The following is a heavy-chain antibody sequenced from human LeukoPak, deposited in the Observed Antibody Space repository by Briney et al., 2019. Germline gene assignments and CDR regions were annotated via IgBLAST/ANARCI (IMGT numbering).Heavy chain of an antibody. CDR1: GGSISSGSYY. V-gene: IGHV4-61*02. J-gene: IGHJ4*02. CDR2: IYTSGST. D-gene: IGHD5-18*01. Sequence: PSQTLSLTCTVSGGSISSGSYYWSWIRQPAGKGLEWIGRIYTSGSTNYNPSLKSRVTISVDTSKNQFSLKLSSVTAADTAVYYCARGSRDTAMVTSGIDYWGQGTLVTVSS. CDR3: ARGSRDTAMVTSGIDY.